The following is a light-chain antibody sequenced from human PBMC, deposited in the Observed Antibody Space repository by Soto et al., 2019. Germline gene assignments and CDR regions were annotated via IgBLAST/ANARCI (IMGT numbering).Light chain of an antibody. CDR2: GAS. Sequence: EIVLTQSPGTLSLSPGERATLSCRASQSVSSSYLAWYQQKPGQAPRLLIYGASGRATGIPDRFSGSGSGTDFTLTISRLEPEDVAVYYCQQYDNSPWTFGQGTKVEIK. J-gene: IGKJ1*01. CDR3: QQYDNSPWT. CDR1: QSVSSSY. V-gene: IGKV3-20*01.